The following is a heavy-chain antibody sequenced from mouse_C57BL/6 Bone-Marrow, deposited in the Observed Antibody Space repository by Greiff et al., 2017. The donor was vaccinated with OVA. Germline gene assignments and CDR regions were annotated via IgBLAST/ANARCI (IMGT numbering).Heavy chain of an antibody. J-gene: IGHJ4*01. Sequence: QVQLQQSGAELVRPGASVTLSCKASGYTFTDYEMHWVKQTPVHGLEWIGAIDPETGGTAYNQKFKGKAILTADKSSSTAYMELRSLTSEDSAVYYCRYGSSYVNAMDYWGQGTSVTVSS. CDR3: RYGSSYVNAMDY. D-gene: IGHD1-1*01. CDR1: GYTFTDYE. CDR2: IDPETGGT. V-gene: IGHV1-15*01.